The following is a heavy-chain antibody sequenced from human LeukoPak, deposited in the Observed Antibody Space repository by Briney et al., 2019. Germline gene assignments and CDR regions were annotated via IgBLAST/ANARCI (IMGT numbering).Heavy chain of an antibody. V-gene: IGHV1-18*01. Sequence: ASVKVSCKASGYTFTSYGVSWVRQAPGQGLEWMGWISVYNGNTNYAQKFQGRVTMTRDTSTSTVYMELSSLRSEDTAVYYCARFAVHRRITVAGQFGLDYWGQGTLVSLSS. CDR1: GYTFTSYG. J-gene: IGHJ4*02. CDR3: ARFAVHRRITVAGQFGLDY. D-gene: IGHD6-19*01. CDR2: ISVYNGNT.